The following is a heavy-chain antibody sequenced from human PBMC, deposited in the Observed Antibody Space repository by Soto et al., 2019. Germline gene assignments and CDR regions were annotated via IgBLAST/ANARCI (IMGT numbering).Heavy chain of an antibody. Sequence: QITLNESGPALGKPTQTLTLTCTFSGFSLNTRDVGVGWIRQPPGKALEWLGVVYWDDDKTYSPSLKSRLTITKDTPKNQVVVRMTKMDPVDTATYYCEHWRGGVASFWGQGTLVTVSS. V-gene: IGHV2-5*02. CDR3: EHWRGGVASF. D-gene: IGHD3-16*01. CDR2: VYWDDDK. CDR1: GFSLNTRDVG. J-gene: IGHJ4*02.